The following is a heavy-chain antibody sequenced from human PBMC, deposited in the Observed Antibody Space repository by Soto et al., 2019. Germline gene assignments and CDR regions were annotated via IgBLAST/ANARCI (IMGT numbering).Heavy chain of an antibody. D-gene: IGHD3-16*01. CDR2: IYYSGST. CDR3: ARLGGSLHFDY. Sequence: PFPTRTVSCGSISSGGFFWGWVRQHPGKGLEWIGYIYYSGSTYYNPSLKSRVAISVDTSKTHFSLKLSFVTAADTAVYYCARLGGSLHFDYWGQGTLVTVSS. CDR1: CGSISSGGFF. V-gene: IGHV4-31*03. J-gene: IGHJ4*02.